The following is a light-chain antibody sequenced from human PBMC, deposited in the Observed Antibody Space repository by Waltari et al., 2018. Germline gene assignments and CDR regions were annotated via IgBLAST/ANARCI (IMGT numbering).Light chain of an antibody. CDR3: QQYYTTPPYT. Sequence: DIVMTQSPDSLTASLGESATMNCKSSRNILYSSNNKNHLAWYQQKPGQPPKLLIYWASTRESGVPDRFSGSGSGTDFTLTISSLQPEDVAVYYCQQYYTTPPYTFGQGTKLEIK. V-gene: IGKV4-1*01. J-gene: IGKJ2*01. CDR2: WAS. CDR1: RNILYSSNNKNH.